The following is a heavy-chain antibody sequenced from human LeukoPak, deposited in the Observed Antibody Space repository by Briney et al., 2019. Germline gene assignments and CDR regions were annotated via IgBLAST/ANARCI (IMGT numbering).Heavy chain of an antibody. J-gene: IGHJ1*01. CDR2: IHHSGNRFESGST. V-gene: IGHV4-38-2*02. Sequence: PSETLSLTRTVSGHSIINTYYWGWIRQSPGKGLEWIGSIHHSGNRFESGSTHYNPSLRSRVTVSADTSKNQFSLTLRSVTAADTAVYFCARNASSGLFNDWGQGTLVTVSS. CDR1: GHSIINTYY. D-gene: IGHD6-25*01. CDR3: ARNASSGLFND.